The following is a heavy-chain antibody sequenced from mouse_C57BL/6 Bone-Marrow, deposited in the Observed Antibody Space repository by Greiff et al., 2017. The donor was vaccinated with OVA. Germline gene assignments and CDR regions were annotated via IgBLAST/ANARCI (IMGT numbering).Heavy chain of an antibody. D-gene: IGHD2-2*01. CDR1: GYTFTSYW. Sequence: VKLQQPGAELVMPGASVKLSCKASGYTFTSYWMHWVKQRPGQGLEWIGEIDPSDSYTNYNQKFKGKSTLTVDKSSSTAYMQLSSLTSEDSAVYYCARYGYDGNYFDYWGQGTTLTVSS. CDR3: ARYGYDGNYFDY. V-gene: IGHV1-69*01. J-gene: IGHJ2*01. CDR2: IDPSDSYT.